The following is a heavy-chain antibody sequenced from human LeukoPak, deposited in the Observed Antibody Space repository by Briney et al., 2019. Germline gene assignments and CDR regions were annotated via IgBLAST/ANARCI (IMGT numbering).Heavy chain of an antibody. J-gene: IGHJ6*02. Sequence: GGSLRLSCAASGFTFSNAWMNWVRQAPGKGLEWVGRVKSKTDGGTTDYAAPVKGRFTISRDDSKNTLYLQMNSLKTEDTAVYYCARAGYCSSTSCYLHYGMDVWGQGTTVTVSS. CDR2: VKSKTDGGTT. CDR3: ARAGYCSSTSCYLHYGMDV. CDR1: GFTFSNAW. D-gene: IGHD2-2*01. V-gene: IGHV3-15*07.